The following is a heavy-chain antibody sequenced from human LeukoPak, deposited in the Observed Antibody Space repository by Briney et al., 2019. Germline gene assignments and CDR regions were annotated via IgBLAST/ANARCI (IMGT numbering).Heavy chain of an antibody. CDR2: IYYSGST. Sequence: SQTLSLTCSVSGGSISSGDYYWSWIRQPPGKGLEWIGYIYYSGSTNYNPSLKSRVTISVDTSKNQFSLKLSSVTAADTAVYYCARRGYCSGDSCYTFDYWGQGTLVTVSS. CDR1: GGSISSGDYY. CDR3: ARRGYCSGDSCYTFDY. D-gene: IGHD2-15*01. V-gene: IGHV4-30-4*01. J-gene: IGHJ4*02.